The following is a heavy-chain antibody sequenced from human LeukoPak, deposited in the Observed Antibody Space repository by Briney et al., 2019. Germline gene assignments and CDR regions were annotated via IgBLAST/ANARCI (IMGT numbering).Heavy chain of an antibody. Sequence: ASVKVSCKASGYTFTSYYMHWVRQAPGQGLEWMGIINPSGGSTSYAQKFQGRVTMTRDTSTSTVYMELGSLRSEDTAVYYCARVSSSQDFDYWGQGTLVTVSS. D-gene: IGHD6-6*01. CDR1: GYTFTSYY. V-gene: IGHV1-46*03. J-gene: IGHJ4*02. CDR2: INPSGGST. CDR3: ARVSSSQDFDY.